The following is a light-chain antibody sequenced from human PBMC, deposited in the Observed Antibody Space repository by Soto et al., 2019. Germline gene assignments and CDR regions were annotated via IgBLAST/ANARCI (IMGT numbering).Light chain of an antibody. CDR2: GVN. CDR3: CSYAGISTFYV. V-gene: IGLV2-23*02. CDR1: SSDVGSYNL. J-gene: IGLJ1*01. Sequence: QSALAQPASVSGSPGQSITISCTGTSSDVGSYNLVSWYQQHPGKAPKLMIYGVNKRPSGVSNRFSGSKSGNTASLTISGLQAEDEADYYCCSYAGISTFYVFGTGTKVTVL.